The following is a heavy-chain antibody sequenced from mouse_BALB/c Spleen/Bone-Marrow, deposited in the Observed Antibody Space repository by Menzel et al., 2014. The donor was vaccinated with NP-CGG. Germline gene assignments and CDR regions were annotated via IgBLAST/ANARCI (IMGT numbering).Heavy chain of an antibody. Sequence: QVQLKESGPGLVAPSQSLSITCTVSGFSLTSYGVHWVRQPPGKALEWLGVIWAGGSTNYNSALMSRLSISKDNSKSQVFLKMNSLQTDDTAMYYCARAQLGCFAYWGQGTLVTVSA. D-gene: IGHD4-1*02. CDR3: ARAQLGCFAY. CDR1: GFSLTSYG. CDR2: IWAGGST. J-gene: IGHJ3*01. V-gene: IGHV2-9*02.